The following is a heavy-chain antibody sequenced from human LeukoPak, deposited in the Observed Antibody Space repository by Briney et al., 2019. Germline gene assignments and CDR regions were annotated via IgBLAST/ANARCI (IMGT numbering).Heavy chain of an antibody. CDR2: ISGSGGNT. J-gene: IGHJ4*02. CDR3: AKDSHWILFDD. V-gene: IGHV3-23*01. Sequence: GETLRLSCAASGFTFSSHGMNWVRQAPGKGLEWVSGISGSGGNTYYADSVKGRFTTSRDNSKNTLYLQMNSLRAEDTAVYYCAKDSHWILFDDWGQGTLVTVSS. CDR1: GFTFSSHG. D-gene: IGHD2-2*03.